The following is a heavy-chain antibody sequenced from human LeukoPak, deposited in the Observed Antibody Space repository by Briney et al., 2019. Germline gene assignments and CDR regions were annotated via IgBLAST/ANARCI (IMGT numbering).Heavy chain of an antibody. CDR1: GHTFTSYG. D-gene: IGHD3-3*01. CDR2: ISAYNGNT. J-gene: IGHJ6*02. Sequence: ASVKVSCKASGHTFTSYGISWVRQAPGQGLEWMGWISAYNGNTNYAQKLQGRVTMTTDTSTSTAYMELRSLRSDDTAVYYCARVHGDFWSGYYAYYYYGMDVWGQGTTVTVSS. CDR3: ARVHGDFWSGYYAYYYYGMDV. V-gene: IGHV1-18*01.